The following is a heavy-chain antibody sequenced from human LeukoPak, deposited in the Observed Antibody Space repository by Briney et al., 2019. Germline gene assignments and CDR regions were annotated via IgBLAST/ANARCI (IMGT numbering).Heavy chain of an antibody. J-gene: IGHJ4*02. CDR2: INPNSGGT. Sequence: GASVKVSCKASGYTFTGYSMHWVRQAPGQGLEWMGWINPNSGGTNYAQKFQGRVTMTRDTSISTAYMELSRLRSDDTAVYYCARVTRIVGAQGLDYWGQGTLVTVSS. CDR3: ARVTRIVGAQGLDY. V-gene: IGHV1-2*02. CDR1: GYTFTGYS. D-gene: IGHD1-26*01.